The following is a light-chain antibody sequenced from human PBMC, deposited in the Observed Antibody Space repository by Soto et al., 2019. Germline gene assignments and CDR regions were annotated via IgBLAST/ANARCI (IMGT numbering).Light chain of an antibody. CDR2: AAS. Sequence: DIQMTQSPSSVSASVGDRVTITCRARQDIASLLAWYQQRPGKAPKLLIYAASSLRSGVPSRVSGSGSGTDFSLTIMSLQPEDFATYYCHQAYTFPFTFGPGTKV. CDR3: HQAYTFPFT. CDR1: QDIASL. V-gene: IGKV1-12*01. J-gene: IGKJ3*01.